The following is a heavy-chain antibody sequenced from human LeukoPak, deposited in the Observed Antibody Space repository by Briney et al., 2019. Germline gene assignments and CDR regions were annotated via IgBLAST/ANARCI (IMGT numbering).Heavy chain of an antibody. CDR1: AGSISSYY. V-gene: IGHV4-59*08. Sequence: SETLSLTCTVSAGSISSYYWSWIRPPPGKGLEWIAYVYSSEGTNFNPSLKSRVSVSLATSKRQFSLKLRSVTAADTAVYFCARHRAAKGQYNWFDPWGQGTLVTVSS. CDR3: ARHRAAKGQYNWFDP. J-gene: IGHJ5*02. CDR2: VYSSEGT. D-gene: IGHD6-25*01.